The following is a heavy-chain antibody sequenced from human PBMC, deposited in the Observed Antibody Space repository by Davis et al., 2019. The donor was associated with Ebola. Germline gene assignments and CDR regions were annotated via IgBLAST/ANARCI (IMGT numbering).Heavy chain of an antibody. D-gene: IGHD6-19*01. Sequence: PGGSLRLSCAASGFTFSTYAMHWVRQAPGKGLEWVAVISYDGSNKYYADSVKGRFTISRDNSKNTLYLQMNSLRAEDTTVYYCASSGWYYYFDYWGQGTLVTVSS. V-gene: IGHV3-30-3*01. J-gene: IGHJ4*02. CDR3: ASSGWYYYFDY. CDR2: ISYDGSNK. CDR1: GFTFSTYA.